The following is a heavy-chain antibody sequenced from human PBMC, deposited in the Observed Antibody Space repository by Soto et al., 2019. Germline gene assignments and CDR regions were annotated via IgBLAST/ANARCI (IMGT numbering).Heavy chain of an antibody. CDR3: ARVEERYSGYDFDY. CDR1: GFTFSSDG. D-gene: IGHD5-12*01. CDR2: IWYDGSNK. V-gene: IGHV3-33*01. Sequence: GGSLRLSCAASGFTFSSDGMHWVRQAPGKGLEWVAVIWYDGSNKYYADSVKGRFTISRDNSKNTLYLQMNSLRAEDTAVYYCARVEERYSGYDFDYWGQGTLVTVSS. J-gene: IGHJ4*02.